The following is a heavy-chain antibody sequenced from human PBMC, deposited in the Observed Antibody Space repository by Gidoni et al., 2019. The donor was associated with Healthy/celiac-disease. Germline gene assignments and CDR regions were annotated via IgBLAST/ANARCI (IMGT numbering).Heavy chain of an antibody. J-gene: IGHJ5*02. Sequence: HVPLVQSGAEVKKPGASVKVSFQASGYTFTSYGISWVRQAPGQGLEWMGWLSAYNGNTNDAQKLQGRVTMTTDTSTSTAYMERRSLRSDDTAVYYCARDSAWPPYNWFDPWGQGTLVTVSS. CDR1: GYTFTSYG. CDR2: LSAYNGNT. CDR3: ARDSAWPPYNWFDP. D-gene: IGHD1-26*01. V-gene: IGHV1-18*01.